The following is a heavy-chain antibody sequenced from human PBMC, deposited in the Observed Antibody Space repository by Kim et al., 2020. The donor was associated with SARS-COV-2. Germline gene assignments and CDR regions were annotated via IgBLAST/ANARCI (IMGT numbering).Heavy chain of an antibody. J-gene: IGHJ6*02. Sequence: GGSLRLSCAASGFTFSDDYMSWIRQAPGKGLEWVSYISSSRYTNYEDSVKGRFTISRDNAKNSLYLQMNSLRAEDTAVYYCASVGYDYVWGSYRDDYYYDGMDVWGQGTTVTVSS. CDR2: ISSSRYT. D-gene: IGHD3-16*02. CDR3: ASVGYDYVWGSYRDDYYYDGMDV. CDR1: GFTFSDDY. V-gene: IGHV3-11*03.